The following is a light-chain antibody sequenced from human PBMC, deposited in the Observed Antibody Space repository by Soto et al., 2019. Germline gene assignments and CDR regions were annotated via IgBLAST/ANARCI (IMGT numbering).Light chain of an antibody. V-gene: IGLV1-40*01. CDR3: QSYDSSLSGSV. J-gene: IGLJ3*02. Sequence: QSVLTQPPSVSGAPGQRITISCTGSSSDIGAGYDVHWYRQLPGTAPKLLIYDTNNRPSGVPDRFSGSKSGTSASLASTGLQAEDEADYYCQSYDSSLSGSVFGGGTKLAVL. CDR1: SSDIGAGYD. CDR2: DTN.